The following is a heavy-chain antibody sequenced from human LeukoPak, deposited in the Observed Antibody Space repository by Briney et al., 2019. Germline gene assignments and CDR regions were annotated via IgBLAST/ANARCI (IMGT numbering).Heavy chain of an antibody. CDR3: ATVPPPYCSSTSCVGL. V-gene: IGHV1-69*13. J-gene: IGHJ4*02. CDR2: IIPIFGTA. Sequence: ASVKVSCKASGGTFSSYAISWVRQAPGQGLEWMGGIIPIFGTANYAQKFQGRVTITADESTSTAYMELSSLRSEDTAVYYCATVPPPYCSSTSCVGLWGQGTLVTVSS. CDR1: GGTFSSYA. D-gene: IGHD2-2*01.